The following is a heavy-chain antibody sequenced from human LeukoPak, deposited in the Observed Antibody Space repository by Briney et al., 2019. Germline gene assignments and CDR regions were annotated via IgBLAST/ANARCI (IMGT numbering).Heavy chain of an antibody. CDR3: ARLGGSSYNY. Sequence: PGGSLRLSCAVSGFTVSSNYMSWVRQAPGKGLEWVSVIYSGGNTYYADSVKGRFTISRDKSKNTLYLQMNSLRAEDTAVYYCARLGGSSYNYWGQGTLVTVSS. V-gene: IGHV3-53*01. CDR1: GFTVSSNY. D-gene: IGHD1-26*01. CDR2: IYSGGNT. J-gene: IGHJ4*02.